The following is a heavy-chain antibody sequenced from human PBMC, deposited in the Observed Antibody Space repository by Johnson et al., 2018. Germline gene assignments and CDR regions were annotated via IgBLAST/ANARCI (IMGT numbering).Heavy chain of an antibody. Sequence: QVQLVESGGGVVQPGRSLRLSCAASGFPFSSYGMHWVRQAPGKGLEWVAVISYDGSNKYYADPVKGRVTISRDNSKNTLYLQMNSLRSEDTAVYYCAKDGAHLYYYSYGMDVWGQGTPVTVSS. CDR1: GFPFSSYG. J-gene: IGHJ6*02. CDR3: AKDGAHLYYYSYGMDV. CDR2: ISYDGSNK. V-gene: IGHV3-30*18.